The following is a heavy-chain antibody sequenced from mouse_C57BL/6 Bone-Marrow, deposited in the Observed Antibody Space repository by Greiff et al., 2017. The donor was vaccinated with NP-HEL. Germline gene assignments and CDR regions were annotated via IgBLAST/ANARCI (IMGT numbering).Heavy chain of an antibody. CDR2: IRNKANGYTT. J-gene: IGHJ3*01. V-gene: IGHV7-3*01. D-gene: IGHD1-1*01. CDR1: GFTFTDYY. Sequence: DVMLVESGGGLVQPGGSLSLSCAASGFTFTDYYMSWVRQPPGKALEWLGFIRNKANGYTTEYSASVKCRFTISTDNAQSILYLQMNALRAEDSATYYCARAGLLGGLAYWGQGTLVTVSA. CDR3: ARAGLLGGLAY.